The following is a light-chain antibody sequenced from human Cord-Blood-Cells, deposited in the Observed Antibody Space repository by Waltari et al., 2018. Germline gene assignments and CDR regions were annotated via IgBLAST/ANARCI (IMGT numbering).Light chain of an antibody. CDR2: AAS. J-gene: IGKJ1*01. Sequence: DIQMTQSTSSLYASVGDRVTITCRASQSISSYLNWYQQKPGKAPKLLIYAASSLQSGVPSRFSGSGSGTDFTLTISSLQPEYFATYYCQQSYSTLWTFGQGTKVEIK. V-gene: IGKV1-39*01. CDR3: QQSYSTLWT. CDR1: QSISSY.